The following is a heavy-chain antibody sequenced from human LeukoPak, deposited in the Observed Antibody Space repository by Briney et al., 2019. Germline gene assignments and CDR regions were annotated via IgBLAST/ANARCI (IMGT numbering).Heavy chain of an antibody. J-gene: IGHJ4*02. V-gene: IGHV4-38-2*01. CDR1: DYSISSGYY. D-gene: IGHD1-26*01. Sequence: PSETLSLTCAVSDYSISSGYYWGWIRQPPGKGLEWIGSIYHSGSTYYNPSLKSRVTISVDTSKNQFSLKLSSVTAADTAVYYCARQGSSLGYYFDYWGQGTLVTVSS. CDR2: IYHSGST. CDR3: ARQGSSLGYYFDY.